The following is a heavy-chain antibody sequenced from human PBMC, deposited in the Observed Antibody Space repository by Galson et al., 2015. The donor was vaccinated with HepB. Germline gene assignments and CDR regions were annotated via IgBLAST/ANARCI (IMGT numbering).Heavy chain of an antibody. V-gene: IGHV1-18*01. J-gene: IGHJ4*02. CDR3: AREGRPIFGVATDFDY. D-gene: IGHD3-3*01. CDR1: GYSFTNYG. CDR2: INADNGNT. Sequence: SVKVSCKASGYSFTNYGISWVRQAPGQGLEWMGWINADNGNTHYAQNLQGRVTMTTDTSTSTVYMELRSLRSDDTALYYCAREGRPIFGVATDFDYWGQGTLVTVSS.